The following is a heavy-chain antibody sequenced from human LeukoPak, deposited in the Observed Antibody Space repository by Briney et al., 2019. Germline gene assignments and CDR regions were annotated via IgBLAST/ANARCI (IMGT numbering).Heavy chain of an antibody. D-gene: IGHD5-18*01. J-gene: IGHJ1*01. Sequence: GGSLRLSCAASGFTFSSYAMHWVRQAPGKGLEWVAVISYDGSNKYYADSVKGRFTISRDNSKNTLYLQMNSLRAEDTAVYYCARDDHGYSYGSGYFQHWGQGTLVTVS. V-gene: IGHV3-30-3*01. CDR3: ARDDHGYSYGSGYFQH. CDR1: GFTFSSYA. CDR2: ISYDGSNK.